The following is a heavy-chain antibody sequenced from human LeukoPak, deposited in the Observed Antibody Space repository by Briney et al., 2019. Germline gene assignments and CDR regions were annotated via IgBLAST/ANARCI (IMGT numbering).Heavy chain of an antibody. CDR1: GFTFSSYS. J-gene: IGHJ3*02. D-gene: IGHD1-1*01. V-gene: IGHV3-48*01. CDR2: IGISSSTT. Sequence: TGGSLRLSCAASGFTFSSYSMNWVRQAPGKGLEWVSYIGISSSTTYYADSVKGRFTISRDNAKNSLYLQMNSLRVEDTAVYYCARDYNYAFDIWGQGTMVTVSS. CDR3: ARDYNYAFDI.